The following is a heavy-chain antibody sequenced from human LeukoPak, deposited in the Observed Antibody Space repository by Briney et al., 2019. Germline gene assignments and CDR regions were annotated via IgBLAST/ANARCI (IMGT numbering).Heavy chain of an antibody. CDR3: ARDMGYYDYVWGSYRPNYFDY. V-gene: IGHV3-53*01. D-gene: IGHD3-16*02. CDR2: IYSGGST. CDR1: GFTVSSNY. Sequence: PGGSLRLSCAASGFTVSSNYMSWVRQAPGKGLEWVSVIYSGGSTYYADSVKGRFTISRDNAKNSLYLQMNSLRAEDTAVYYCARDMGYYDYVWGSYRPNYFDYWGQGTLVTVSS. J-gene: IGHJ4*02.